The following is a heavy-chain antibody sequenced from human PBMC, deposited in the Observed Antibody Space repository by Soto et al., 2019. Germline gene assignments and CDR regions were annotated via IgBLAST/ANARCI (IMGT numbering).Heavy chain of an antibody. CDR2: INVYNGNT. D-gene: IGHD3-10*01. Sequence: QVQLVQSGAEVKKPGASVKVSCKASGYTFTSYGISWVRQAPGQGLEWMGWINVYNGNTNYAQMLQGRGTMTTATSASPAYLDLRSLRSADTAVYFCPRDTSRGEDDYWGQGPLVTVSP. CDR3: PRDTSRGEDDY. J-gene: IGHJ4*02. V-gene: IGHV1-18*01. CDR1: GYTFTSYG.